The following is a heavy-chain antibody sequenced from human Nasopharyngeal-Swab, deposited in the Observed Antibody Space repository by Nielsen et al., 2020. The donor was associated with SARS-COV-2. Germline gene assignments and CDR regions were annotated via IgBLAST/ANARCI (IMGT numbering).Heavy chain of an antibody. D-gene: IGHD1/OR15-1a*01. CDR2: IGTAGDT. CDR3: AREGLEQRVFDY. CDR1: GFTFSSYD. J-gene: IGHJ4*02. Sequence: GGSLRLSCAASGFTFSSYDMHWVRQATGKGLEWVSAIGTAGDTYYPGSVKGRFTISRENAKNSLYLQMNSLRAGDTAVYYCAREGLEQRVFDYWGQRTLVTVSS. V-gene: IGHV3-13*04.